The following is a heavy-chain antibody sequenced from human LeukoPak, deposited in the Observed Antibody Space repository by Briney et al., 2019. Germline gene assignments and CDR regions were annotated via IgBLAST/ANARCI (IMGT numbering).Heavy chain of an antibody. Sequence: GESLKISCKGSGYSFTNYWITWVRQMPGKGLGWMGKIDPSDSYTNYSPSFQGHVTISADKSISTAYLQWSSLKASDTAMYYCARRTGFLFGMDVWGQGTPVTVSS. CDR2: IDPSDSYT. D-gene: IGHD6-19*01. CDR1: GYSFTNYW. J-gene: IGHJ6*02. CDR3: ARRTGFLFGMDV. V-gene: IGHV5-10-1*01.